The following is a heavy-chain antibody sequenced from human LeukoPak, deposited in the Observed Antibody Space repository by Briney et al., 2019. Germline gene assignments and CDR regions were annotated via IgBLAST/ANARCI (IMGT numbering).Heavy chain of an antibody. V-gene: IGHV4-59*11. D-gene: IGHD3-10*01. J-gene: IGHJ5*02. Sequence: SETLSLTCTVSGGSISSHYWTWIRQPPGKGLDWIGYIYSPGTTNYNPSLKSRVTISVDTSKNQFSLKLSSVTAADTAVYYCARDSGTTGEVKFDPWGQGTLVTVSS. CDR2: IYSPGTT. CDR1: GGSISSHY. CDR3: ARDSGTTGEVKFDP.